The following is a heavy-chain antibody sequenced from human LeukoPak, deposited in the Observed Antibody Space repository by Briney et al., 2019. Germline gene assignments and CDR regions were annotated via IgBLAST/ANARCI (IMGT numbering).Heavy chain of an antibody. CDR1: GFPFSDYW. CDR2: IKQDGSEE. J-gene: IGHJ4*02. CDR3: SRSLDY. Sequence: PGGSLRLSCAASGFPFSDYWMDWVRQAPGKGMEWVANIKQDGSEEYYADSVKGRFIISRDNAKNSLYLQMNSLRAEDTAVYYCSRSLDYWGQGALVTVSS. V-gene: IGHV3-7*01.